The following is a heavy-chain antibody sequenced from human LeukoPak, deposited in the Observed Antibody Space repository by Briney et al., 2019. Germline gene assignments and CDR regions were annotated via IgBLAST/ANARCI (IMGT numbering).Heavy chain of an antibody. D-gene: IGHD1-1*01. CDR3: ARHFLPSETTGGYFDL. V-gene: IGHV5-51*01. CDR1: GYNFTPYW. J-gene: IGHJ2*01. CDR2: TFPGDSYT. Sequence: GESLKISCKGSGYNFTPYWIGWVRQMPGKGLEWMGITFPGDSYTIYSPSFQGQVTISVDKSITTAYLQWTSLKASDTAMYYCARHFLPSETTGGYFDLWGRGTLVTVSA.